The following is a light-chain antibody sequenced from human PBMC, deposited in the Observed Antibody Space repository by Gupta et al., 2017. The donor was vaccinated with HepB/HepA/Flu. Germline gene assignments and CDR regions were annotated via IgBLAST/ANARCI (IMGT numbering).Light chain of an antibody. Sequence: ETVMTQSPATLSVSPGERATLCCRASQSVGRNLAWYQQRPGQAPRLLIYGASTRGTGIPVRFSGNGSGTEFTLTISSRQSEDFAIYYCQHENNCPIPFGRGTKVEIK. CDR2: GAS. CDR3: QHENNCPIP. V-gene: IGKV3-15*01. CDR1: QSVGRN. J-gene: IGKJ4*01.